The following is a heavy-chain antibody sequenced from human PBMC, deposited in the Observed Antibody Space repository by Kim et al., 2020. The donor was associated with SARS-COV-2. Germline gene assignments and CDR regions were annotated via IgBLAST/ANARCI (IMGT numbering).Heavy chain of an antibody. CDR2: IYYSEST. J-gene: IGHJ6*02. V-gene: IGHV4-31*03. D-gene: IGHD2-2*01. CDR1: GGSISSGGYY. CDR3: ARMAVRCSSTSCYEDVYYYYYGMDV. Sequence: SETLSLTCTVSGGSISSGGYYWSWIRQHPGKGLEWIGYIYYSESTYDNPSLKSRVTISVDTSKNQFSLKLSSVTAADTAVYYCARMAVRCSSTSCYEDVYYYYYGMDVWGQGTTVTVSS.